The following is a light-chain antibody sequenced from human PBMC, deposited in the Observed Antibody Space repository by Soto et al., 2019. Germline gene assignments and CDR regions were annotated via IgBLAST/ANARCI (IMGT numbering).Light chain of an antibody. CDR2: AAS. V-gene: IGKV1-39*01. CDR1: QTITTY. J-gene: IGKJ4*02. Sequence: DIQMTQSPSSLSASVGDRVTITCRASQTITTYFNWYQQKPGRAPRLLIYAASSLQSGVPSRFSGSGSGTDFTLTISSLQPEDVATYYCHQSYITPPTFGGGTEVEIK. CDR3: HQSYITPPT.